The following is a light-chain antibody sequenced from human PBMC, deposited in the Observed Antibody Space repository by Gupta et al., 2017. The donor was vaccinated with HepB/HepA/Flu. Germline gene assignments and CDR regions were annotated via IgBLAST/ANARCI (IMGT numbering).Light chain of an antibody. CDR3: QCYATSPNGPGV. CDR1: SSNIGAGYD. J-gene: IGLJ3*02. CDR2: RNN. V-gene: IGLV1-40*01. Sequence: QSVLTQPPSVSGAPGQRVSISCTGSSSNIGAGYDVHWYQQLPGTAPKLLIYRNNNRHSGAPARFSCSKSGTSAALTITRLPAEDEADYYCQCYATSPNGPGVFGEGTKLTVL.